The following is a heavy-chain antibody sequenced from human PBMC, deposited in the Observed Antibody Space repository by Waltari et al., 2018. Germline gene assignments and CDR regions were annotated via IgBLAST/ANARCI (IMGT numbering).Heavy chain of an antibody. J-gene: IGHJ4*02. CDR2: IIPIFGTA. Sequence: QVQLVQSGAEVKKPGSSVKVSCKASGGTFSSYAISWVRQAPGQGLEWMGGIIPIFGTANYAQKFQGRVTITADKSTSTAYMELSSLRSEDTAVYYCARVSYYYDSSGYYPFDYWGQGTLVTVSS. CDR3: ARVSYYYDSSGYYPFDY. V-gene: IGHV1-69*14. CDR1: GGTFSSYA. D-gene: IGHD3-22*01.